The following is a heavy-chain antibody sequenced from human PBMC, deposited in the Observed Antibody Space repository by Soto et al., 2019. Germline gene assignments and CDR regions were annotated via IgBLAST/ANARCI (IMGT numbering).Heavy chain of an antibody. D-gene: IGHD3-16*01. CDR2: IKSRTHGGTA. CDR1: GFNFADAW. V-gene: IGHV3-15*05. Sequence: GGSLRLSCATSGFNFADAWMGWVRQPPGRGLEWIGRIKSRTHGGTADFPAPLKGRFSISRDDSTSTLYLLMTSLQTEDTAVYHCTSDVGHMSLPLFSSWDQGTLVTVSS. CDR3: TSDVGHMSLPLFSS. J-gene: IGHJ5*02.